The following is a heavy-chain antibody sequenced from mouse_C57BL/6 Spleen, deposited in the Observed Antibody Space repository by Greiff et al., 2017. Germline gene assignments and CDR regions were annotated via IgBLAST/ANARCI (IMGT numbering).Heavy chain of an antibody. J-gene: IGHJ2*01. D-gene: IGHD3-2*02. CDR1: GFTFSDYG. V-gene: IGHV5-17*01. CDR2: ISSGSSTI. Sequence: EVMLVESGGGLVKPGGSLKLSCAASGFTFSDYGMHWVRQAPEKGLEWVAYISSGSSTIYYADTVKGRFTISRDNAKNTLFLQMTSLRSEDTAMYYCARQGSSGYVYYFDYGGQGTTLTVSS. CDR3: ARQGSSGYVYYFDY.